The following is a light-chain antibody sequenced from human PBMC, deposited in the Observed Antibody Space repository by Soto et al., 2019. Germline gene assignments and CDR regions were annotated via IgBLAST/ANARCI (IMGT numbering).Light chain of an antibody. CDR3: HQYNEWPRGT. V-gene: IGKV3D-15*01. CDR1: ESIANN. CDR2: SAS. J-gene: IGKJ1*01. Sequence: DILMTQSPATVSVSLGDSVSLSCRANESIANNLAWCQQKPGQPPRLLIYSASTRAPGIPARVSGGGSGTQFSLTISSLQSEDFALYYCHQYNEWPRGTFGPGTKVEV.